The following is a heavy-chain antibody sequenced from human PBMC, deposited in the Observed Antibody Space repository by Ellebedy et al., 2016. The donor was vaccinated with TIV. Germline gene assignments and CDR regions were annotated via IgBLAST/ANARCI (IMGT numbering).Heavy chain of an antibody. CDR3: TRGGVVVPAGGYYYGMDV. CDR2: IRSKANSYAT. V-gene: IGHV3-73*01. D-gene: IGHD2-2*01. CDR1: GFTFSGSA. J-gene: IGHJ6*02. Sequence: GESLKISCAASGFTFSGSAMHWVRQASGKGLEWVVRIRSKANSYATAYAASVKGRFTISRDDSKNTAYLQMNSLKTEDTAVYYCTRGGVVVPAGGYYYGMDVWGQGTTVTVSS.